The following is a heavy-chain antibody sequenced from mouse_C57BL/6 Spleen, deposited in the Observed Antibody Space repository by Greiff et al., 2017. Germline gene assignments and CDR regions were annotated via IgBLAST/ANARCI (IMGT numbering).Heavy chain of an antibody. CDR1: GYTFTSYW. Sequence: VQLQQPGAELVRPGSSVKLSCKASGYTFTSYWMHWVKQRPIQGLEWIGNIDPSDSETHYNQKFKDKATLTVDKSSSTAYMQLSSLTSEDSAVYYCARGFYYGSSYVEFSYWGQGTLVTVSA. J-gene: IGHJ3*01. CDR3: ARGFYYGSSYVEFSY. D-gene: IGHD1-1*01. V-gene: IGHV1-52*01. CDR2: IDPSDSET.